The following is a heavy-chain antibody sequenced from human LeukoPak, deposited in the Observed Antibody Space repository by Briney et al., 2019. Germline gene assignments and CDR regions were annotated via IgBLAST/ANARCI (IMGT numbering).Heavy chain of an antibody. CDR1: GGSISIYY. Sequence: SETLSHTCTVSGGSISIYYWSWIRQPPGKGLEWIGYVYNSGSTDYNPSLKSRVTISADTSKNQFSLKVNSVTASDTAVYYCVRDRELYYWGQGILVTVSS. CDR3: VRDRELYY. D-gene: IGHD1-26*01. CDR2: VYNSGST. J-gene: IGHJ4*02. V-gene: IGHV4-59*01.